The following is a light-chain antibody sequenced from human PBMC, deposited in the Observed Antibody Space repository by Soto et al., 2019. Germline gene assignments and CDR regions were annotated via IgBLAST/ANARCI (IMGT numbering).Light chain of an antibody. Sequence: EMVMTQSPATLSVSPGERATLSCRASQSVSSKLAWYQQKPGQAPRLLIYDTSTRATGIPARFSGSGSGTEFTLPISSLQSADFAVYYCQQYSNWPPITFGQGTRLEIK. J-gene: IGKJ5*01. V-gene: IGKV3-15*01. CDR2: DTS. CDR1: QSVSSK. CDR3: QQYSNWPPIT.